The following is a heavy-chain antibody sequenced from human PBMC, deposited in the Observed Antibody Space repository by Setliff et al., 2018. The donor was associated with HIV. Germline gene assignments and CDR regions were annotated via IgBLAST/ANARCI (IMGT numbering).Heavy chain of an antibody. CDR3: ARRGRTANRYVLNWFDP. D-gene: IGHD3-10*02. CDR1: GGSISSSDYY. V-gene: IGHV4-39*07. Sequence: SETLSLTCAVSGGSISSSDYYWGWIRQPPEKGLEWIGSIFYNGKTIYNPSLRSRDTISVDTSKNQFSLSLTSVTAADTAVYYCARRGRTANRYVLNWFDPWGQGTLVTVSS. CDR2: IFYNGKT. J-gene: IGHJ5*02.